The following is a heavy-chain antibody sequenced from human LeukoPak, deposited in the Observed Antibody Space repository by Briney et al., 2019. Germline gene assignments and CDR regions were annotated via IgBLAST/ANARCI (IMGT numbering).Heavy chain of an antibody. Sequence: PSETLSLTCTVSGGSISSSSYYWGWIRQPPGKGLEWIGSIYYSGSTYYNPSLKSRATISVDTSKNQFSLKLSSVTAADTAVYYCARGRRTAAAGLYYFDYWGQGTLVTVSS. D-gene: IGHD6-13*01. CDR3: ARGRRTAAAGLYYFDY. CDR1: GGSISSSSYY. J-gene: IGHJ4*02. V-gene: IGHV4-39*07. CDR2: IYYSGST.